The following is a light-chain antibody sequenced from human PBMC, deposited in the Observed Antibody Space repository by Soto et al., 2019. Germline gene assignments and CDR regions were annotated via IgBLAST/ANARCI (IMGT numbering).Light chain of an antibody. V-gene: IGLV2-11*01. CDR2: DVK. CDR1: SSDVGGYNY. J-gene: IGLJ1*01. Sequence: QSALTQPRSVSGSPGQSVTLSCTGTSSDVGGYNYVTWYQQYPGKAPQVMIYDVKTRPSGVPDRFSGSKSGNTAYLTISGLQAEDEADYYCWSYAGAYTFVVGTGTKLTV. CDR3: WSYAGAYTFV.